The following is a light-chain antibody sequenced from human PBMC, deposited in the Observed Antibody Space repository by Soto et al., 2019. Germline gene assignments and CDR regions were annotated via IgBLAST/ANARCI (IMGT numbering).Light chain of an antibody. Sequence: DIQMTQSPPSLSASVGDRVTFTCRASQSVGTWLNWYQQKPGKAPKLLIYFASTLQSGVPSRFSGSGSERAFTLTLTSPHPEDLSSYYRQQCHITPHTFGQGTKVEIE. J-gene: IGKJ2*01. CDR3: QQCHITPHT. CDR2: FAS. V-gene: IGKV1-39*01. CDR1: QSVGTW.